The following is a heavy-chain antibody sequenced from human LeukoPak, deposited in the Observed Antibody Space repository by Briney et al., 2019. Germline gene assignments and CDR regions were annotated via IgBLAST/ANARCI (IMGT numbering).Heavy chain of an antibody. CDR3: ARDDEYSSLDV. Sequence: PGESLRLSCAASGFMFSRYAMSWVRQAPGQGLEWVSTISSSSGSKYYADSVRGRFTISRDNAKNSLYLQMNSLRAEDTAVYYCARDDEYSSLDVWGKGTTVTVSS. CDR1: GFMFSRYA. J-gene: IGHJ6*04. V-gene: IGHV3-21*01. CDR2: ISSSSGSK. D-gene: IGHD6-6*01.